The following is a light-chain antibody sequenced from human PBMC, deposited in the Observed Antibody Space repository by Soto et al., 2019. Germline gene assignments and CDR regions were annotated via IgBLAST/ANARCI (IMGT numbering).Light chain of an antibody. V-gene: IGKV3-20*01. Sequence: EIVLTQSPGTLSLSPGERATLSCRASQSVSSSYLAWYQQKPGQDPRLLIYDASSRATGIPDRFSGSASGPDFTLTISRLEPEDFAVYCRQQYGDSPRTFGQGAKVEIK. CDR2: DAS. J-gene: IGKJ1*01. CDR1: QSVSSSY. CDR3: QQYGDSPRT.